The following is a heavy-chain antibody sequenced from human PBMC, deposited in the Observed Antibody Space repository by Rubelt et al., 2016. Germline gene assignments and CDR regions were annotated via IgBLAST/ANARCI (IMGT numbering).Heavy chain of an antibody. CDR2: INAGNDNT. D-gene: IGHD6-13*01. Sequence: QVQLVQSGAEVKKPGASVKVSCKASGYTFTSYGISWVRQAPGQGLEWMGWINAGNDNTKYSQKFQGRVTITRDTSASIAYMELSSLGSEDTAVYYCARDRWQQPDYWGQGTLVTVSS. V-gene: IGHV1-18*01. CDR3: ARDRWQQPDY. J-gene: IGHJ4*02. CDR1: GYTFTSYG.